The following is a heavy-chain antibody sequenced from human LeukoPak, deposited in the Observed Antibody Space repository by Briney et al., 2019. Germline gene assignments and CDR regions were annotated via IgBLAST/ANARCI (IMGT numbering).Heavy chain of an antibody. CDR3: ARDLSYGFGEAFGHDAFDI. Sequence: KPSETLSLTCTVSGGSISSYYWSWIRQPPGKGLEWIGYIYYSGSTNYNPSLKSRVTISVDTSKNQFSLKLSSVTAADTAVYYCARDLSYGFGEAFGHDAFDIWGQGTMVTASS. CDR1: GGSISSYY. D-gene: IGHD3-10*01. J-gene: IGHJ3*02. CDR2: IYYSGST. V-gene: IGHV4-59*01.